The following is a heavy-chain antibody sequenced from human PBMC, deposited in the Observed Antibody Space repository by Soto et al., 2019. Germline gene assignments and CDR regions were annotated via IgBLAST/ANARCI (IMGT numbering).Heavy chain of an antibody. CDR2: ISYDGSNK. J-gene: IGHJ6*02. CDR3: ARDCLEFYGMDV. Sequence: GGSLILSCAASGFTFSSYAMHWVRQAPGKGLEWVAVISYDGSNKYYADSVKGRFTISRDNSKNTLYLQMNSLRAEDTAVYYCARDCLEFYGMDVWGQGTTVTVSS. CDR1: GFTFSSYA. V-gene: IGHV3-30-3*01.